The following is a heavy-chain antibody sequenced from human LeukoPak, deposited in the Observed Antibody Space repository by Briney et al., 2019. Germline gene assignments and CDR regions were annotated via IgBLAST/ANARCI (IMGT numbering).Heavy chain of an antibody. CDR3: ARDSPDSGSYHSLFDY. Sequence: VASVKVSCKASGYTFTGYYMHWVRQAPGQGLEWMGWINPNSGGTNYAQKFQGRVTMTRDTSISTAYMELSRLRSDDTAVYYCARDSPDSGSYHSLFDYWGQGTLVTVSS. D-gene: IGHD1-26*01. CDR1: GYTFTGYY. V-gene: IGHV1-2*02. CDR2: INPNSGGT. J-gene: IGHJ4*02.